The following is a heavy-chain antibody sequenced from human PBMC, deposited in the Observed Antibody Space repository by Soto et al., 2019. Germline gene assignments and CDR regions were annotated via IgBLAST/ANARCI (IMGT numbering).Heavy chain of an antibody. CDR1: GGTFSRYG. D-gene: IGHD3-22*01. J-gene: IGHJ6*02. CDR2: IIPIFGTA. CDR3: ARARNDNYYYGMDV. Sequence: QVQLVQSGAEVKKPGSPVKVSCKASGGTFSRYGISWVRQAPGQGLEWMGGIIPIFGTANYAQKFQGRVTITADDSTSTAYMELSSLRSEDTAVYYCARARNDNYYYGMDVWGQGTTVTVSS. V-gene: IGHV1-69*12.